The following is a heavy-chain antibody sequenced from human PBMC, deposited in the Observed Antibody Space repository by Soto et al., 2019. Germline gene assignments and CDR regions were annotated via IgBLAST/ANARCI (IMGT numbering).Heavy chain of an antibody. V-gene: IGHV3-23*01. CDR2: ISDDGDST. J-gene: IGHJ6*02. D-gene: IGHD2-2*01. CDR1: GFTFSDNA. CDR3: AKSLSTAVNYGVEV. Sequence: EVQLLESGGGLVQPGGSLRLSCGSSGFTFSDNAMTWVRQAPGKGLEWVSSISDDGDSTYYADSVKGRFTIYRDNSTNTLFLHMSSLGSEDTPVYYCAKSLSTAVNYGVEVWGQGTSVTVCS.